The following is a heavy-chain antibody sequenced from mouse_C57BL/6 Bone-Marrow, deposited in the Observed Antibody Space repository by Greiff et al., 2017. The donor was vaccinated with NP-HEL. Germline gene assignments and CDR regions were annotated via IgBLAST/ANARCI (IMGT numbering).Heavy chain of an antibody. CDR1: GYAFSSSW. Sequence: VQLQESGPELVKPGASVKISCKASGYAFSSSWMNWVKQRPGKGLEWIGRIYPGDGDTNYNGKFKGKATLTADKSSSTAYMQLSSLTSEDSAVYFCAIECGSWFAYWGQGTLVTVSA. V-gene: IGHV1-82*01. CDR3: AIECGSWFAY. D-gene: IGHD6-1*01. J-gene: IGHJ3*01. CDR2: IYPGDGDT.